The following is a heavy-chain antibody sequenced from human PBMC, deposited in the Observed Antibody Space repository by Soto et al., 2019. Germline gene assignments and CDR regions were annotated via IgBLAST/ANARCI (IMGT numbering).Heavy chain of an antibody. CDR1: GGTFSSYA. Sequence: QVQLVQSGAEVKKPGSSVKVSCKASGGTFSSYAISWVRQAPGQGLEWMGGIIPIFGTANYAQKFQRRVTITADEYTSTAYMELSSRISEDTAVYYCARDRDFWSGYYKLLFGIWGQGTMVTVS. CDR3: ARDRDFWSGYYKLLFGI. D-gene: IGHD3-3*01. V-gene: IGHV1-69*01. CDR2: IIPIFGTA. J-gene: IGHJ3*02.